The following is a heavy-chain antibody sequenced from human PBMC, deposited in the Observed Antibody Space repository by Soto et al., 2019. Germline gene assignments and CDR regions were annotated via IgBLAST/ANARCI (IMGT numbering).Heavy chain of an antibody. J-gene: IGHJ4*02. Sequence: SETLSLTCSVPGDAIRSISYYWGWVRQPPGKGLEWIGSASLSGNTNYHRSPNYNRSLMGRVTVSVDTSTSQFSLKLSSVTAADTAVYYCASVLLNDYLDFWGQGVLVTVSS. CDR2: ASLSGNTNYHRSP. D-gene: IGHD4-17*01. CDR3: ASVLLNDYLDF. CDR1: GDAIRSISYY. V-gene: IGHV4-61*05.